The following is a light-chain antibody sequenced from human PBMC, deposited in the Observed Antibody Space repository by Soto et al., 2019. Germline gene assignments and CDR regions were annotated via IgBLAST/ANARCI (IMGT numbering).Light chain of an antibody. V-gene: IGLV3-1*01. J-gene: IGLJ2*01. CDR1: KLGDKY. CDR2: LDT. CDR3: QAWDSSTAS. Sequence: SYELTQTPSVSVSPGQTASITCSGDKLGDKYVCWYQQKPGQSPVLVIYLDTKRPSGIPERFSGSNSGNTATLTISGTQAMDEADYYCQAWDSSTASFGGGTKLTVL.